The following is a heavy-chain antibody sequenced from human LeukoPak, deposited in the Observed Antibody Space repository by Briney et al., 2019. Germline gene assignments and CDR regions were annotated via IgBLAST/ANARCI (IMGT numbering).Heavy chain of an antibody. V-gene: IGHV3-13*01. CDR3: ARSYDSSGYYYVPYQYYGMDV. J-gene: IGHJ6*02. Sequence: GGSLRLSCAASGFTFSDHAMHWVRQAPGKGLEWVSAVGIAADTFYPGSVKGRFTISRDNSKNTLYLQMNSLRVEDTAVYYCARSYDSSGYYYVPYQYYGMDVWGQGTTVTVSS. CDR2: VGIAADT. CDR1: GFTFSDHA. D-gene: IGHD3-22*01.